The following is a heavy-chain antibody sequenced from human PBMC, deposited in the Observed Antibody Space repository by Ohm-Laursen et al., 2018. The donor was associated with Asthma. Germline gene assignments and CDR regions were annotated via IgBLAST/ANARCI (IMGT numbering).Heavy chain of an antibody. J-gene: IGHJ1*01. D-gene: IGHD1-26*01. CDR1: GFTFNNYA. V-gene: IGHV3-21*01. CDR3: ARIGPEWELPGREYSLHH. Sequence: SLRLSCEASGFTFNNYAMIWVRQAPGKGLEWVASISTASTFIYYADSVRGRFTTSRDNAKNSVYLQMNSLRAEDTALYYCARIGPEWELPGREYSLHHWGQGTQVTVSS. CDR2: ISTASTFI.